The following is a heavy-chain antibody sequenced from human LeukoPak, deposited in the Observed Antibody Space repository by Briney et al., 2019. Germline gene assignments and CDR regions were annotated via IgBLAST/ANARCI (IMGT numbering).Heavy chain of an antibody. CDR1: GVTFSNAW. J-gene: IGHJ3*02. D-gene: IGHD2-2*01. CDR2: IKSKTDGGTT. V-gene: IGHV3-15*01. CDR3: AKDPRFSYCSSTTCAYAFDI. Sequence: GGSLRLSCAASGVTFSNAWMNWVRQAPGRGLEWVGRIKSKTDGGTTDYAAPVKGRFTISRDDSKNTLFLRMNSLRAEDTAVYYCAKDPRFSYCSSTTCAYAFDIWGQGTMVTVSS.